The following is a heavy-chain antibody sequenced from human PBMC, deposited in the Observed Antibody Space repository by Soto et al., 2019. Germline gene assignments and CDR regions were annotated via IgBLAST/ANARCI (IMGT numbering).Heavy chain of an antibody. CDR1: GFTFRSYV. Sequence: QVQLVESGGGVVQPGTSLRLSCVGSGFTFRSYVIHWVRQAPGKGLEWVALTSYDGSNNFYGDSVEGRFTVSRDNSRNTVELQMDSLRVEDTALYYCARRGTTGGLDVWGQGPLVSVSS. J-gene: IGHJ4*02. CDR3: ARRGTTGGLDV. D-gene: IGHD3-16*01. V-gene: IGHV3-33*05. CDR2: TSYDGSNN.